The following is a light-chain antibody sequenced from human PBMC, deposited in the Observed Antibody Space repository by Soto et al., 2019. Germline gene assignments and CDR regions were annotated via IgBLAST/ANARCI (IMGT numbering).Light chain of an antibody. Sequence: QSVLTQPASVSGSPGQSIAISCTGTSSDVGGFNYVPWYQQHPGKAPKVLIYEVTNRASGVSDRFSGSKSGNTASLSISGLQAEDEADYYCSSFTSRHTWVFGGGTKLTVL. CDR2: EVT. CDR1: SSDVGGFNY. V-gene: IGLV2-14*01. J-gene: IGLJ3*02. CDR3: SSFTSRHTWV.